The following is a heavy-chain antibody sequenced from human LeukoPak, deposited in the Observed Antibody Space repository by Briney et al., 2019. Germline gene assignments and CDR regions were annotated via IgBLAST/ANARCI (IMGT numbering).Heavy chain of an antibody. J-gene: IGHJ4*02. D-gene: IGHD4-17*01. Sequence: SETLSLTCTVSGGSISSYYWSWIRQPPGKGLEWIGEINHSGGTNYNPSLKSRVTISLDTSKNQFSLKLSSVTAADTAIYYCARAGDYAYFDSWGQGTAVTDSS. CDR1: GGSISSYY. V-gene: IGHV4-34*01. CDR3: ARAGDYAYFDS. CDR2: INHSGGT.